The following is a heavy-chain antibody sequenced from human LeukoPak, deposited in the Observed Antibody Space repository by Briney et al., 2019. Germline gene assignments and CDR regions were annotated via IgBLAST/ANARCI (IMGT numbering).Heavy chain of an antibody. V-gene: IGHV3-23*01. D-gene: IGHD3-22*01. CDR3: AKDLTRARTYYYDSSDAFDI. CDR1: GFTFSSYA. CDR2: ISGSGGST. Sequence: GGSLRLSCAASGFTFSSYAMSWVRQAPGKGLEWVSAISGSGGSTYYADSVKGRLTISRDNSKNTLYLQMNSLRAEDTAVYYCAKDLTRARTYYYDSSDAFDIWGQGTMVTVSS. J-gene: IGHJ3*02.